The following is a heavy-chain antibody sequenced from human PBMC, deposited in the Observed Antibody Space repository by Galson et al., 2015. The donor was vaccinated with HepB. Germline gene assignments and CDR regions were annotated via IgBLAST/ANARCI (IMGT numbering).Heavy chain of an antibody. Sequence: SLRLSCAASAFNVTNNYMSWVRQAPGKGLDGVSVIYRNGSTYYADSVKGRFTISRDNSKNTVYLQMNSLRAEDTAVYYCARDQGDDYLNYYYYFGMDIWGQGTTVTVSS. CDR1: AFNVTNNY. CDR2: IYRNGST. J-gene: IGHJ6*02. V-gene: IGHV3-66*03. D-gene: IGHD4-11*01. CDR3: ARDQGDDYLNYYYYFGMDI.